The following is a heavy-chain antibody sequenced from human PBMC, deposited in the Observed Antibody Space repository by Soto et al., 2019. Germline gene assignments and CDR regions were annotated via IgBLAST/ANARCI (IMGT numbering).Heavy chain of an antibody. CDR2: ISYDGSNK. CDR1: GFTFSSYV. CDR3: AKGAYDFWSGYPFPNYYFDY. Sequence: PGVSKRLSCTAAGFTFSSYVMHWVRQNTGKGLEWVAVISYDGSNKYCADSVKGRFTISRDNSKNTLYLQMNSLRAEDTAVYYCAKGAYDFWSGYPFPNYYFDYWGQGTLVTVSS. J-gene: IGHJ4*02. D-gene: IGHD3-3*01. V-gene: IGHV3-30*18.